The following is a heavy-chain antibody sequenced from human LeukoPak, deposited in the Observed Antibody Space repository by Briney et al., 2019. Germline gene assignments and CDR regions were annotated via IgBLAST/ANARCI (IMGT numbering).Heavy chain of an antibody. D-gene: IGHD1-26*01. CDR2: IIPIFGTA. CDR1: GGTFSSYA. CDR3: ARPRWGQWDAAFDI. Sequence: SVKVSCKASGGTFSSYAISWVRQAPGQGLEWMGGIIPIFGTANYAQKFQGRVTITADESTSTAYMELSSLRSEDTAVYYCARPRWGQWDAAFDIWGQGTMVTVS. J-gene: IGHJ3*02. V-gene: IGHV1-69*13.